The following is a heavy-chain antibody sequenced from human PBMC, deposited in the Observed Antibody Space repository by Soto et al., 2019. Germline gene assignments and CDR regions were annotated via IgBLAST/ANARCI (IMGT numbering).Heavy chain of an antibody. Sequence: QVQLVESGGGVVQPGRSLRLSCAASGFIFSRCGMHWVRQAPGKGLEWVAVISYDGINKYYEDSEKGRFAISRDNSKNTLYLQMNSLSADDTAVYYCVQDRGPFGDGRERGDYWGQGTLVAVSS. CDR3: VQDRGPFGDGRERGDY. V-gene: IGHV3-30*18. CDR2: ISYDGINK. D-gene: IGHD3-16*01. CDR1: GFIFSRCG. J-gene: IGHJ4*02.